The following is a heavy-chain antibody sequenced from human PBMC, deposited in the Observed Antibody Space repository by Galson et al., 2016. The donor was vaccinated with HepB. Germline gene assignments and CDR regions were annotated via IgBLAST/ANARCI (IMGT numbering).Heavy chain of an antibody. Sequence: SVKVSCKASGGTFRNYAFSWVRQAPGQGLEWLGGIIPFFDIANYAQKFQGRVTITADESTSTTYMELNSLKSEDTAVYYCARGGGGTHFPGAYGLDAWGQGTTVTVSS. CDR1: GGTFRNYA. CDR2: IIPFFDIA. CDR3: ARGGGGTHFPGAYGLDA. V-gene: IGHV1-69*13. J-gene: IGHJ6*01. D-gene: IGHD1-26*01.